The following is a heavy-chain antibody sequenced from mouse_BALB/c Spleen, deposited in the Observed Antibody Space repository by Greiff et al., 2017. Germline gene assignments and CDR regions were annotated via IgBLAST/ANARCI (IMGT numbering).Heavy chain of an antibody. V-gene: IGHV2-2*02. D-gene: IGHD2-3*01. CDR1: GFSLTSYG. CDR2: IWSGGST. Sequence: VHLVESGPGLVQPSQSLSITCTVSGFSLTSYGVHWVRQSPGKGLEWLGVIWSGGSTDYNAAFISRLSISKDNSKSQVFFKMNSLQANDTAIYYCARNYGGYYYFDYWGQGTTLTVSS. CDR3: ARNYGGYYYFDY. J-gene: IGHJ2*01.